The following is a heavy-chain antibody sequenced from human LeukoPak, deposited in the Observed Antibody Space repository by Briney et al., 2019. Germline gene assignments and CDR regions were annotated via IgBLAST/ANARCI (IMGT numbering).Heavy chain of an antibody. CDR1: GYTFTSYG. V-gene: IGHV1-18*01. Sequence: GASVKVSCKASGYTFTSYGISWVRQAPGQGLEWMGWISAYNGNTNYAQKLQGRVTMTTDTSTSTAYMELRRLRSDDTAVYYCSRDSGETLRYFGWYDAFDIWGQGTIVTVSS. J-gene: IGHJ3*02. CDR2: ISAYNGNT. CDR3: SRDSGETLRYFGWYDAFDI. D-gene: IGHD3-9*01.